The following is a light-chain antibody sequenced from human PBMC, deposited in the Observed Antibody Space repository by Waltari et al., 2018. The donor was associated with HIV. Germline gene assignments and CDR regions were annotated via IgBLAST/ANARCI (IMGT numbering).Light chain of an antibody. V-gene: IGKV3-20*01. CDR2: GAS. CDR3: QQYGSSPQT. CDR1: QSVSSSY. J-gene: IGKJ1*01. Sequence: EIVLTQSPATLSLSPGERATLSCRASQSVSSSYLAWYQQKPGQAPRLLIYGASRRATGIPDRFGGSGSGTDFTLTISRLEPEDFAVYYCQQYGSSPQTFGQGTKVDIK.